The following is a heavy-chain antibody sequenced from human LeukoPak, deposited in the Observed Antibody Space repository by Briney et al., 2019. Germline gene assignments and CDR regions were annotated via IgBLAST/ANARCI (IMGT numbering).Heavy chain of an antibody. J-gene: IGHJ5*02. CDR2: IQPDGSEQ. V-gene: IGHV3-7*01. D-gene: IGHD3-16*01. Sequence: GGSLRLSCAASGFTVSSNYMSWVRQAPGKGLEWVGNIQPDGSEQYPVDSVKGRFTISRDNARNSMFLQMKSLRVEDTAVYYCASQSYARFDPWGQGTLVTVSS. CDR1: GFTVSSNY. CDR3: ASQSYARFDP.